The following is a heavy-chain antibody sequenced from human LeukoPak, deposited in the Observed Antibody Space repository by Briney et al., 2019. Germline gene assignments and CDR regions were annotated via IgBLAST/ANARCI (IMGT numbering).Heavy chain of an antibody. D-gene: IGHD6-13*01. CDR1: GFTFSSYW. V-gene: IGHV3-7*01. J-gene: IGHJ5*02. CDR3: ARAMPRGIAAAGTADH. CDR2: IKQYGSEK. Sequence: QTGGSLRLSCAASGFTFSSYWMSWVRQAPGKGLEWVANIKQYGSEKYYVDSVKGRFTISRDNAKNSLYLQMNSLRAEDTAVYYCARAMPRGIAAAGTADHWGQGTLVTVSS.